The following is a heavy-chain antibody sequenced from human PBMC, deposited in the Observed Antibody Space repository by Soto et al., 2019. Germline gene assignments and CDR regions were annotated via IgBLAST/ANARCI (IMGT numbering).Heavy chain of an antibody. CDR2: ITGSGGGT. V-gene: IGHV3-23*01. J-gene: IGHJ4*02. CDR1: GFTFSNYA. CDR3: AKRTLTAAGFDY. D-gene: IGHD6-13*01. Sequence: EVQLLESGGGLVQPGGSLRLSCAASGFTFSNYAMTWVRQAPGKGLEWVSVITGSGGGTYCVDSVKGRFTISRDNSKNTVYLQMNSLRGEDTAVYDCAKRTLTAAGFDYWGQGTLVTFSS.